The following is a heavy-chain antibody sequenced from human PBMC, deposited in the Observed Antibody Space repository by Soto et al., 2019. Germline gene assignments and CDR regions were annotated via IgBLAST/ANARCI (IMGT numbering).Heavy chain of an antibody. Sequence: SETLSLTCNVSGASLSGYYWSWIRQPPGKGLEWIGRIYATGSTDYNPSLKSRVTMSVDTSKNQFSLRLRSVTAADTAVYYCARATPAGSADFWGQGTMGTVSA. CDR2: IYATGST. CDR1: GASLSGYY. D-gene: IGHD2-2*01. CDR3: ARATPAGSADF. V-gene: IGHV4-4*07. J-gene: IGHJ4*02.